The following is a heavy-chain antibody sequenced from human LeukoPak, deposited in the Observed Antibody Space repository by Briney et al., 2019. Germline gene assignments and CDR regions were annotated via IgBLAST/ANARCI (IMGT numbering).Heavy chain of an antibody. J-gene: IGHJ4*02. D-gene: IGHD2-15*01. CDR2: ISYDGSNK. V-gene: IGHV3-30*04. CDR3: ARNHLRYCSGGSCYPTIDY. Sequence: GGSLRLSCAASGFTFSSYAMHWVRQAPGKGLVWVAVISYDGSNKYYADSVKGRFTISRDNSKNTLYLQMNSLRAEDTAVYHCARNHLRYCSGGSCYPTIDYWGQGTLVTVSS. CDR1: GFTFSSYA.